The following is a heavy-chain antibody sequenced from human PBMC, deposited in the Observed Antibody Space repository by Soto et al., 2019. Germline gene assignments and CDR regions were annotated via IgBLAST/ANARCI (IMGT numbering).Heavy chain of an antibody. CDR3: ARGRNYYDFWSGYYTSYYYGMDV. V-gene: IGHV4-34*01. CDR1: GGSFIGYY. J-gene: IGHJ6*02. D-gene: IGHD3-3*01. Sequence: SETLSLTCAVYGGSFIGYYWSWMRQPPGKGLEWIGEINHSGSTNYNPSLKSRVTISVDTSKNQFSLKLSSVTAADTAVYYCARGRNYYDFWSGYYTSYYYGMDVWGQGTTVTVSS. CDR2: INHSGST.